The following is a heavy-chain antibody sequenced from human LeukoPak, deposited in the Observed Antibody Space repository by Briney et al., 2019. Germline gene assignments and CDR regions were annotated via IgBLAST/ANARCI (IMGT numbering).Heavy chain of an antibody. CDR2: IYTSGST. CDR1: GGSISSGSYY. CDR3: AKRRGAANAFDI. Sequence: PSQTLSLTCTVSGGSISSGSYYWSWIRQPAGKGLEWIGHIYTSGSTNYNPSLKSRVTISVDASKNQFSLKLSSVTAADTAVYYCAKRRGAANAFDIWGQGTMVTVSS. J-gene: IGHJ3*02. D-gene: IGHD6-25*01. V-gene: IGHV4-61*09.